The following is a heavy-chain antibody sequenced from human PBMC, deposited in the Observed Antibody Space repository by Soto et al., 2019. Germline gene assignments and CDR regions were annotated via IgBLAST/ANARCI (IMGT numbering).Heavy chain of an antibody. D-gene: IGHD2-2*01. CDR3: ARVPTIVVVPAGPFDY. V-gene: IGHV3-33*01. CDR1: GFTFSSYG. J-gene: IGHJ4*02. Sequence: PGGSLRLSCAASGFTFSSYGMHWVRQAPGKGLEWVAVIWYDGSNKYYADSVKGRFTISRDNSKNTLYLQMNSLRAEDTAVYYCARVPTIVVVPAGPFDYWGQGTRVTVSS. CDR2: IWYDGSNK.